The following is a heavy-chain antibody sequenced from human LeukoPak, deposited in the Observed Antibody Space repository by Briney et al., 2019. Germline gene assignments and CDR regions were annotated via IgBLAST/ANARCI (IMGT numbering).Heavy chain of an antibody. Sequence: ASVKVSCKASGYTFNRYDINWVRQATGQGLEWMGWMNPHSGNTGYAQKFQGRVTMTRNTSISTAYMELSSLRSEDTAVYYCAMRHSSSWHNWFDPWGQGTLVTVSS. V-gene: IGHV1-8*01. J-gene: IGHJ5*02. CDR2: MNPHSGNT. D-gene: IGHD6-13*01. CDR1: GYTFNRYD. CDR3: AMRHSSSWHNWFDP.